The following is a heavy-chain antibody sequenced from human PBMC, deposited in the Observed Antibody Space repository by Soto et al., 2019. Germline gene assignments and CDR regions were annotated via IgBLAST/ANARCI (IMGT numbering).Heavy chain of an antibody. CDR2: ISAYNGNT. D-gene: IGHD3-22*01. CDR1: GYTFTSYG. V-gene: IGHV1-18*01. J-gene: IGHJ4*02. CDR3: ERDGYYDSSGYRSDFDY. Sequence: QVQLVQSGAEVKKPGASVKVSCKASGYTFTSYGISWVRQAPGQGLEWMGWISAYNGNTNYAQKLQGRVTMTTDTSTSTAYMELRSLRSDDTAVYYCERDGYYDSSGYRSDFDYWGQGTLVTVSS.